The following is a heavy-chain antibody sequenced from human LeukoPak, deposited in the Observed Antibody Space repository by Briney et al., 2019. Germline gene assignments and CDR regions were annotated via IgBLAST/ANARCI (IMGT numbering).Heavy chain of an antibody. CDR2: ISSSSSYT. J-gene: IGHJ4*02. Sequence: GGSLRLSCAASGFTFSNAWMSWVRQAPGRGLEWVSYISSSSSYTDYADSVKGRFTISRDNAKNSLFLQMNSLRAEDTAVYYCAKDRLRGGSYACDYWGQGTLVTVSS. CDR3: AKDRLRGGSYACDY. V-gene: IGHV3-11*05. CDR1: GFTFSNAW. D-gene: IGHD1-26*01.